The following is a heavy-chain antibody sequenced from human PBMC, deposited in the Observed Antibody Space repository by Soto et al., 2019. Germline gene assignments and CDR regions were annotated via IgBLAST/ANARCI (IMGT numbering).Heavy chain of an antibody. CDR1: GGSFSGYY. CDR3: ARGNIPNQITKGKRGWFDP. Sequence: SETLSLTCAVYGGSFSGYYWSWIRQPPGKGLEWIGEINHSGSTNYNPSLKSRVTISVDTSKNQFSLKLSSVTAADTAVYYCARGNIPNQITKGKRGWFDPWGQGTPVTVSS. CDR2: INHSGST. V-gene: IGHV4-34*01. D-gene: IGHD2-21*01. J-gene: IGHJ5*02.